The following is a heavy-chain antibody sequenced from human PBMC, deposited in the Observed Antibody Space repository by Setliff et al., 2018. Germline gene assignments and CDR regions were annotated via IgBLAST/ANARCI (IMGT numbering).Heavy chain of an antibody. CDR3: ASCRYQVPYDY. J-gene: IGHJ4*02. V-gene: IGHV4-39*01. D-gene: IGHD2-2*01. Sequence: PSETLSLTCTVSGFSINSGTHFWGWIRQPPGKGLEWIGTVYDSGTTYYNPSLKSRVTIFVDTSKNQFSLNLNSVTAADTGVYYCASCRYQVPYDYWGQGILVTVSS. CDR2: VYDSGTT. CDR1: GFSINSGTHF.